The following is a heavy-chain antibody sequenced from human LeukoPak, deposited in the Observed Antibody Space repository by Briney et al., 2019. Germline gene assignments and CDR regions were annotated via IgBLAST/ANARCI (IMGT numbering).Heavy chain of an antibody. CDR1: GFTLSSYE. CDR2: ISSSGSTI. V-gene: IGHV3-48*03. D-gene: IGHD1-26*01. Sequence: PGGSLRLSCAASGFTLSSYEMNWVRQAAGKGLEWISYISSSGSTIYYGDSVKGRFTISRDSAKNSPYLQMNSLRAEDTAVYYCAKGWDSGPHFGSWGQGTLVTVSS. CDR3: AKGWDSGPHFGS. J-gene: IGHJ4*02.